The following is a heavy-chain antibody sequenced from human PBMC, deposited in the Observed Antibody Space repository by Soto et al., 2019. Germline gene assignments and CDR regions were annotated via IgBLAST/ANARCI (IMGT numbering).Heavy chain of an antibody. CDR1: GGTFSSYA. Sequence: SVKVSCKASGGTFSSYAISWVRQAPGQGLEWMGGIIPIFGTANYAQKFQGRVTITADKSTSTAYMELSSLRSEDTAVYYCARRSLVPAAFPAPEGYWFDPWGQGPLATV. CDR3: ARRSLVPAAFPAPEGYWFDP. CDR2: IIPIFGTA. D-gene: IGHD2-2*01. J-gene: IGHJ5*02. V-gene: IGHV1-69*06.